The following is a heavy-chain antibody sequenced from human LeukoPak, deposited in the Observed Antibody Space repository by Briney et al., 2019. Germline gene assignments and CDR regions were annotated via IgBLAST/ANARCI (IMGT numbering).Heavy chain of an antibody. D-gene: IGHD3-22*01. CDR3: AREGYYDSSGYLGVFDY. CDR1: GFTFSSYS. Sequence: PGRSPRLSCAASGFTFSSYSMNWVRQAPGKGLEWVSHISSSGSSKNYADSVKGRFTISRDNAKNSLYLQMNSLRAEDTAVYYCAREGYYDSSGYLGVFDYWGQGTLVTVSS. J-gene: IGHJ4*02. CDR2: ISSSGSSK. V-gene: IGHV3-48*04.